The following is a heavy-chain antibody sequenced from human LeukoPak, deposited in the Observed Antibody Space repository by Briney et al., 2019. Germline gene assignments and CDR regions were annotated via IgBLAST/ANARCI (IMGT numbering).Heavy chain of an antibody. Sequence: PGGSLRLSCAASGFMFSDFEMNWVRQAPGKGLEWVSYIGTIGPKIFYADSVKGRFTISRDNAKNSLHLQMSSLRVEDTGVYYCARADYPDYWGRGTLVTVSS. CDR3: ARADYPDY. V-gene: IGHV3-48*03. CDR2: IGTIGPKI. CDR1: GFMFSDFE. J-gene: IGHJ4*02.